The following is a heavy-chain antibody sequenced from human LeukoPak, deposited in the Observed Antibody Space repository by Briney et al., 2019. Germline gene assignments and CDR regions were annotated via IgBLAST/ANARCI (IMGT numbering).Heavy chain of an antibody. CDR1: GFTFSNAW. V-gene: IGHV3-15*01. J-gene: IGHJ4*02. Sequence: GGSLRLSCAASGFTFSNAWMSWVRQAPGKGLEWVGRIKSKTDGGTTDYAAPVKGRFTISRDDSKNTLYLQMNSLKTEDTAVYYCTTDDLWELVYYFDYWGQGTLVTVSS. CDR2: IKSKTDGGTT. CDR3: TTDDLWELVYYFDY. D-gene: IGHD1-26*01.